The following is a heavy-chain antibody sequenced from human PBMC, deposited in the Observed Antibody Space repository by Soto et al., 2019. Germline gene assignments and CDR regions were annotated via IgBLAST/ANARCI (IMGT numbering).Heavy chain of an antibody. V-gene: IGHV1-58*01. CDR1: GFTSTSSA. CDR2: IVVGSGNT. CDR3: AADNHYYDSSGYLHAHFDY. D-gene: IGHD3-22*01. J-gene: IGHJ4*02. Sequence: SVKVSCKASGFTSTSSAVQWVRQARGQRLEWIGWIVVGSGNTNYAQKFQERVTITRDMSTSTAYMELSSLRSEDTAVYYCAADNHYYDSSGYLHAHFDYWGQGTLVTVSS.